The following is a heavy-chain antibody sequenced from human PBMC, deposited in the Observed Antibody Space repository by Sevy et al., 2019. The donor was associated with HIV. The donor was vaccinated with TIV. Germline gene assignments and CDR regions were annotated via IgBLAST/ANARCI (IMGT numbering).Heavy chain of an antibody. D-gene: IGHD2-15*01. V-gene: IGHV3-23*01. J-gene: IGHJ4*02. CDR1: GFTFSSYA. CDR3: AKLTPLGSGGLDY. CDR2: ISGSGGSP. Sequence: GGSLRLSCAASGFTFSSYAMIWVRQAPGKGLEWVSAISGSGGSPYYADSVKGRFTISRDNSKNTLYLQMNSLRAEDTAVYYCAKLTPLGSGGLDYWGQGTLVTVSS.